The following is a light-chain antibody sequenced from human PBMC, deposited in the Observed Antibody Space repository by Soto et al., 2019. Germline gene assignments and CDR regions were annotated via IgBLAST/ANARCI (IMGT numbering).Light chain of an antibody. CDR2: DTS. CDR1: QSVSSS. J-gene: IGKJ4*01. Sequence: EIVMTQSPATLSVSPGERATLSCRASQSVSSSLAWYQQKPGQAPRLLIYDTSTRATGIPARFSGSGSGTDFTLTISSLEPEDFAVYYCQQRSNWLTFGGGTKVDIK. V-gene: IGKV3-11*01. CDR3: QQRSNWLT.